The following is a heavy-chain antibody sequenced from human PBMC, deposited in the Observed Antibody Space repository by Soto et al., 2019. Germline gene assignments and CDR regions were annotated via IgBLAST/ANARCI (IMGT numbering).Heavy chain of an antibody. V-gene: IGHV3-23*01. Sequence: GGSLRLSCTSSTFTFTTYAMSWVRQAPGKGLEWVSAISGSGDRTFYADSLKGRFTISRDNSKNTLYLQMNSLRVEDTAIYYCAKGLSVSSPSNCFVPWGQGLLVTGSS. CDR2: ISGSGDRT. CDR3: AKGLSVSSPSNCFVP. J-gene: IGHJ5*02. D-gene: IGHD6-13*01. CDR1: TFTFTTYA.